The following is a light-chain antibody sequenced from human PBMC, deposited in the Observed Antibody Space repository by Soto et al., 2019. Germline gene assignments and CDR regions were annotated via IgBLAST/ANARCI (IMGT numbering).Light chain of an antibody. Sequence: DIQRTQSPSALSASLGYRVIITCRASQSISSGLAWYQQTPGNAPNLLIYDASRLQSGVPSRSSGSGAGTEFTLSISSLQPDDFATYYCQQYNTYWTFGQGTKVDI. CDR3: QQYNTYWT. CDR2: DAS. V-gene: IGKV1-5*01. CDR1: QSISSG. J-gene: IGKJ1*01.